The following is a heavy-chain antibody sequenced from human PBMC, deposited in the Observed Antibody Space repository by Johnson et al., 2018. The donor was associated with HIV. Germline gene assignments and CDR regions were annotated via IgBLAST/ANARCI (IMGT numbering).Heavy chain of an antibody. CDR2: IGTAGDT. V-gene: IGHV3-13*01. D-gene: IGHD3-22*01. Sequence: VQLVESGGGLVQPGGSLRLSCAASGFTVSSYDMHWVRQATGKGLEWVSAIGTAGDTYYPGSVKGRFTISRDNSKNTLYLQMNSLRAEDTAVYYCARSYYDSSGPPGAFDIWGQGTMVTVSS. CDR3: ARSYYDSSGPPGAFDI. J-gene: IGHJ3*02. CDR1: GFTVSSYD.